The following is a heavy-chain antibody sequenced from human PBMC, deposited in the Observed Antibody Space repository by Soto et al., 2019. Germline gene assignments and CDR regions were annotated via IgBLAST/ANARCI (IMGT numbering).Heavy chain of an antibody. CDR1: GFTFSSYS. V-gene: IGHV3-48*02. CDR3: ASSLTVPSAIAY. Sequence: GSLRLSCAASGFTFSSYSMNWVRQAPGKGLEWVSYISSSSSTIYYADSVKGRFTISRDNAKNSLYLQMSSLRDEDTAVYYCASSLTVPSAIAYWGQGTLVTVSS. CDR2: ISSSSSTI. J-gene: IGHJ4*02. D-gene: IGHD2-2*02.